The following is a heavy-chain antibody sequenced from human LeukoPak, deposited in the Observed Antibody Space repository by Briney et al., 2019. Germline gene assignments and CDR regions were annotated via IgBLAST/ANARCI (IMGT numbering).Heavy chain of an antibody. CDR3: ASRNLWAPVTDS. D-gene: IGHD4-17*01. Sequence: PSETLSLTCTASGGSLSSDSYYWSWIRQPAGKGLEWIGRVYSSGSTNYNPSLESRVTISVDTSNNQFSLKLRSVTASDTAVYYCASRNLWAPVTDSWGQGTLVTVSS. V-gene: IGHV4-61*02. J-gene: IGHJ5*01. CDR2: VYSSGST. CDR1: GGSLSSDSYY.